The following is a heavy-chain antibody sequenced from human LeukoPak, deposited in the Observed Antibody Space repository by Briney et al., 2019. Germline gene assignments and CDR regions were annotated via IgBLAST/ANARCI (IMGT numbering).Heavy chain of an antibody. D-gene: IGHD3-3*01. J-gene: IGHJ5*02. CDR1: GGSISSYY. Sequence: PSETLSLTCTVSGGSISSYYWSWIRQPQGKGLEWIGYIYYSGSTNYNPSLKSRVTISVDTSKNQFSLKLSSVTAADTAVYYCARGRFLEWLLSFDPWGQGTLVTVSS. CDR3: ARGRFLEWLLSFDP. V-gene: IGHV4-59*01. CDR2: IYYSGST.